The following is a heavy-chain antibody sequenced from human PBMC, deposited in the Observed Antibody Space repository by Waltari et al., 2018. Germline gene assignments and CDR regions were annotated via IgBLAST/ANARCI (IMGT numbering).Heavy chain of an antibody. J-gene: IGHJ5*02. CDR1: GYTFTGYY. Sequence: QVQLVQSGAEVKKPGASVKVSCKASGYTFTGYYMHWVRQAPGQGLEWMGWINPNSGGTNYAQKFQGRGTMTRDTAISTAYMELSRLRSDDTAVYYCARDRVTMVRGQGWFDPWGQGTLVTVSS. CDR2: INPNSGGT. CDR3: ARDRVTMVRGQGWFDP. V-gene: IGHV1-2*02. D-gene: IGHD3-10*01.